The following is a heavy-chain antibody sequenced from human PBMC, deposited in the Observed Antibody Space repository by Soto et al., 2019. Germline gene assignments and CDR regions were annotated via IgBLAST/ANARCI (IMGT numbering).Heavy chain of an antibody. V-gene: IGHV1-18*01. CDR3: ARDKGDGSGSYYGY. CDR2: ISAYNGNT. CDR1: GYTFTSYG. J-gene: IGHJ4*02. D-gene: IGHD3-10*01. Sequence: QVQLVQSGAEVKKPGASVKVSCKGSGYTFTSYGINWVRQAPGQGLEWMGWISAYNGNTNYAQKLQGRVTMTTDTSTSTAFMELRSLRSDDSALYYCARDKGDGSGSYYGYWGQGTLVTVSS.